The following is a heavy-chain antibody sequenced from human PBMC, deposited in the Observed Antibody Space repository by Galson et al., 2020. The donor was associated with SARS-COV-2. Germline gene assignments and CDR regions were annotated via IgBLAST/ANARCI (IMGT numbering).Heavy chain of an antibody. CDR1: GFNFNNYG. V-gene: IGHV3-30-3*01. CDR3: ARGRQIFWFGEGKDAFQI. J-gene: IGHJ3*02. Sequence: GESLKISCAASGFNFNNYGFHWVRQAPGRGLEWLAVISYEGSKKFYADALMGRFTISKDNSRNTVYLQLNSVTSEDTALYYCARGRQIFWFGEGKDAFQIWGQGTKVSVSS. CDR2: ISYEGSKK. D-gene: IGHD3-10*01.